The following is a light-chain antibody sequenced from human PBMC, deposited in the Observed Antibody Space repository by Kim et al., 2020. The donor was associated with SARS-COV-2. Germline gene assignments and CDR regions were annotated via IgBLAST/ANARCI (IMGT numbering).Light chain of an antibody. V-gene: IGLV4-69*01. CDR3: QTWGTGIPVV. Sequence: VHLTCTLSSGHSSYAIAWHQQQPEKGPRYLMKLNSDGSHSKGDGIPDRFSGSSSGAERYLTISSLQSEDEADYYCQTWGTGIPVVFGGGTQLTVL. CDR1: SGHSSYA. J-gene: IGLJ2*01. CDR2: LNSDGSH.